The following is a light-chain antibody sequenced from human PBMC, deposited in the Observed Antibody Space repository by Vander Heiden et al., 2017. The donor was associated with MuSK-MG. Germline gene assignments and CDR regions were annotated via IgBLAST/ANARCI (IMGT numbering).Light chain of an antibody. CDR2: DVT. Sequence: QSALTQPRSVSGSPGQSVTISCTGTSSDVGAYNYVSWYQQHPGKAPKLRMCDVTERPSGVPDRFSGSKSGNTACLTISGLQTEDEADEDCCSYAGRYTVRFGGGTEVTVL. CDR1: SSDVGAYNY. CDR3: CSYAGRYTVR. V-gene: IGLV2-11*01. J-gene: IGLJ2*01.